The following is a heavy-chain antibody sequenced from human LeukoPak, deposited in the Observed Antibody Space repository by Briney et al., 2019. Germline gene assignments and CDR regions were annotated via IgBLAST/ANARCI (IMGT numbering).Heavy chain of an antibody. V-gene: IGHV4-30-2*01. J-gene: IGHJ5*02. CDR1: GGSISSGGYS. CDR2: IYHSGST. D-gene: IGHD3-22*01. CDR3: ARGRYYYDSSGYRYNWFDP. Sequence: SETLSLTCAVSGGSISSGGYSWSWTRQPPGKGLEWIGYIYHSGSTYYNPSLKSRVTISVDRSKNQFSLKLSSVTAADTAVYYCARGRYYYDSSGYRYNWFDPWGQGTLVTVSS.